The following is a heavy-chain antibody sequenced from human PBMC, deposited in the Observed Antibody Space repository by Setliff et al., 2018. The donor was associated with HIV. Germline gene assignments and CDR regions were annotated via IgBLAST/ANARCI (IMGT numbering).Heavy chain of an antibody. CDR2: INHSEST. D-gene: IGHD3-22*01. V-gene: IGHV4-39*07. CDR1: GGSVTNTKSY. J-gene: IGHJ6*02. Sequence: PSETLSLTCTVSGGSVTNTKSYWGWIRQPPGKGLEWIGEINHSESTNYNPSLKSRVTLSVDTSKNQFSLSLSSVTAADTAVYYCARGDSGYDFHYGMDVWGQGTTVTVSS. CDR3: ARGDSGYDFHYGMDV.